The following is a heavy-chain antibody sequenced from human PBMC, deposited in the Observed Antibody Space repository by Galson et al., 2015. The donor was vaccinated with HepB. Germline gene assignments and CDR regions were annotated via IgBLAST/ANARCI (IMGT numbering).Heavy chain of an antibody. J-gene: IGHJ5*02. CDR3: ARDRGKADCSSTSCAPNWFDP. CDR2: INPSGGST. V-gene: IGHV1-46*04. D-gene: IGHD2-2*01. Sequence: SVKVSCKASGYTFTSYYMHWVRQAPGQGLEWMGIINPSGGSTSYAQKLQGRVTMTRDTSTSTVYMELSSLRSEDTAVYYCARDRGKADCSSTSCAPNWFDPWGRGTLVTVSS. CDR1: GYTFTSYY.